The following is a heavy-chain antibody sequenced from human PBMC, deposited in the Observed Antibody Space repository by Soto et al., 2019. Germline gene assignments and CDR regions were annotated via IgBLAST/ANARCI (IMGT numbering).Heavy chain of an antibody. CDR2: IWYDGSNK. V-gene: IGHV3-33*01. CDR1: GFTFSSYF. CDR3: ARDTARAMVRIYYGMDV. D-gene: IGHD3-10*01. J-gene: IGHJ6*02. Sequence: GGSLRLSCAASGFTFSSYFMHWVRQAPGKGLEWVAVIWYDGSNKYYADSVKGRFTISRDNSKNTLYLQMNSLRAEDTAVYYCARDTARAMVRIYYGMDVWGQGTTVTVSS.